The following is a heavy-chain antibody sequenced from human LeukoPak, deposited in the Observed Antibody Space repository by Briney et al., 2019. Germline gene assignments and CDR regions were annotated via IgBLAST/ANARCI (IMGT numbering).Heavy chain of an antibody. CDR1: GGSVTSGTYY. Sequence: SETLSLTCTVSGGSVTSGTYYWTWIRQPPGKGLEWIGYMDYDGSTNYNPSLKSRLTISVDTSKNQFSLKVTSLTAADTAVYYCARDKQPGDYWGQGTLVTVSS. CDR2: MDYDGST. J-gene: IGHJ4*02. D-gene: IGHD5-18*01. CDR3: ARDKQPGDY. V-gene: IGHV4-61*01.